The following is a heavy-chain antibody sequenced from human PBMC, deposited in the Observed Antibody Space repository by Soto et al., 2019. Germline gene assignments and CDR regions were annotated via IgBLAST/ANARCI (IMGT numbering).Heavy chain of an antibody. CDR2: INHSGST. V-gene: IGHV4-34*01. CDR1: GGSFSGYY. CDR3: ARVQGRWLQYCSAFDI. D-gene: IGHD5-12*01. Sequence: PSETLSLTCAVYGGSFSGYYWSWIRKSPGKGHEWIGEINHSGSTNYNPSPESRVTISVDTSKNQFSLKLSSVTAADTAVYYGARVQGRWLQYCSAFDIWGQGTMVTVSS. J-gene: IGHJ3*02.